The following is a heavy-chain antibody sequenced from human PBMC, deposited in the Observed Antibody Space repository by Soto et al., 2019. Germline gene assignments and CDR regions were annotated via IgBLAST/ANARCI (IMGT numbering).Heavy chain of an antibody. J-gene: IGHJ4*02. CDR2: ISSSATDI. D-gene: IGHD1-26*01. Sequence: EEQVVESGGGLVKPGGSLRLSCAASGFTFSTYSIHWVRQAPGKGLEWVSSISSSATDIYYADSVKGRFTISRDNAKNSLSLQMNSLRVEDTAVYYCARDGSSEMEGFDYWGQGTLVTVSS. V-gene: IGHV3-21*01. CDR1: GFTFSTYS. CDR3: ARDGSSEMEGFDY.